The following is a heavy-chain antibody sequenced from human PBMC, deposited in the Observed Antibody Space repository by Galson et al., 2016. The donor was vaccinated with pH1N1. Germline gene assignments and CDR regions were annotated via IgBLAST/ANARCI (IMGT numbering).Heavy chain of an antibody. CDR3: AEARTSGSYHFDY. CDR1: GFTFHDYG. J-gene: IGHJ4*02. CDR2: ISWNSGTV. Sequence: SLRLSCAASGFTFHDYGMHWVRQASGKGLEWVSGISWNSGTVDYAESVKGRFTISRDNGKNSLYLQMNSLRAEDTALYYCAEARTSGSYHFDYWGQGTLVTVSS. V-gene: IGHV3-9*01. D-gene: IGHD6-19*01.